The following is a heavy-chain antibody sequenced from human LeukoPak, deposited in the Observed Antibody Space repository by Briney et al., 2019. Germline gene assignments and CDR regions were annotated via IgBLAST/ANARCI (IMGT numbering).Heavy chain of an antibody. J-gene: IGHJ3*02. D-gene: IGHD3-9*01. CDR1: GGSISSSSYY. CDR2: IYYSGST. CDR3: AITYYDILTGYYYAFNI. Sequence: SETLSLTCTVSGGSISSSSYYWGWIRQPPGKGLEWIGSIYYSGSTYYNPSLKSRVTILVDSSKNQFSLKLSSVTAADTAVYYCAITYYDILTGYYYAFNIWGQGTMVTVSS. V-gene: IGHV4-39*07.